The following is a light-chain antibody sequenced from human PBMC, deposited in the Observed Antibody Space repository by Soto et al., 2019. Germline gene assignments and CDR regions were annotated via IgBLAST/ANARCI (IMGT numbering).Light chain of an antibody. V-gene: IGLV1-44*01. CDR2: SND. J-gene: IGLJ7*01. CDR3: ATWDYDLKGVV. CDR1: SSNIGSTA. Sequence: QSVLTQPPSASGTPGQRVSISCSGGSSNIGSTAVDWYQQVSGMAPKLLIYSNDQRPSGVPDRFSGSKSGTSGSLVISGLQSEDEADYFCATWDYDLKGVVFGGGTQLTVL.